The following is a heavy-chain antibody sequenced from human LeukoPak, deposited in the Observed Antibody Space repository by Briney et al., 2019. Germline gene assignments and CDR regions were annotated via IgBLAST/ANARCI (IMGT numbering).Heavy chain of an antibody. D-gene: IGHD3-10*01. CDR3: AKVRVYGSGSPGYFDY. CDR1: GYTFTSYG. Sequence: ASVKVSCKASGYTFTSYGISWVRQAPGQGLEWMGWISAYNGNTNYAQKLQGRVTVTTDTSTSTAYMELRSLRSDDTAVYYCAKVRVYGSGSPGYFDYWGQGTLVTVSS. J-gene: IGHJ4*02. CDR2: ISAYNGNT. V-gene: IGHV1-18*01.